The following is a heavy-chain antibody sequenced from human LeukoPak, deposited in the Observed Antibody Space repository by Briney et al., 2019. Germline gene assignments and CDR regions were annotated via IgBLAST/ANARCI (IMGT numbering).Heavy chain of an antibody. CDR1: GFTFSTYS. CDR2: IGTSNSFI. CDR3: ARDGSRYCSGGSCYSPSRVDV. Sequence: GGSLRLSCAASGFTFSTYSMSWVRQAPGKGLEWVSSIGTSNSFIYYADSVKGRFTISRDNAKNSLSLQMNRLRAEDTAVYYCARDGSRYCSGGSCYSPSRVDVWGQGTTVTVSS. D-gene: IGHD2-15*01. J-gene: IGHJ6*02. V-gene: IGHV3-21*01.